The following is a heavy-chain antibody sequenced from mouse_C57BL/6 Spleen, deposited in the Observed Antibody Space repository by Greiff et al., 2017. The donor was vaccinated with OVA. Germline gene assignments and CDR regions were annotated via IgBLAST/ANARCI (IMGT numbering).Heavy chain of an antibody. CDR2: IWSGGST. J-gene: IGHJ1*03. D-gene: IGHD2-1*01. CDR3: ARSLYGNYYWYFDV. CDR1: GFSLTSYG. V-gene: IGHV2-2*01. Sequence: VHLVESGPGLVQPSQSLSITCTVSGFSLTSYGVHWVRQSPGKGLEWLGVIWSGGSTDYNAAFISRLSISKDNSKSQVFFKMNSLQADDTAIYYCARSLYGNYYWYFDVWGTGTTVTVSS.